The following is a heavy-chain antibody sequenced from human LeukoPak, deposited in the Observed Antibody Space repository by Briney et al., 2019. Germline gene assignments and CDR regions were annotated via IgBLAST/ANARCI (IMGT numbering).Heavy chain of an antibody. J-gene: IGHJ5*02. CDR3: ARRRIFYYGSGSSNWFDP. D-gene: IGHD3-10*01. V-gene: IGHV4-34*01. Sequence: SETLSLTCAVYGGSFSGYYWSWIRQPPGKGLEWIGEINHSGSINYNPSLKSRVTISVDTSKNQFSLKLSSVTAADTAVYYCARRRIFYYGSGSSNWFDPWGQGTLVTVSS. CDR1: GGSFSGYY. CDR2: INHSGSI.